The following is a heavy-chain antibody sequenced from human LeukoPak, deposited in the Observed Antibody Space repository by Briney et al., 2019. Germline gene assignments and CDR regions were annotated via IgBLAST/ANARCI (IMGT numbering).Heavy chain of an antibody. J-gene: IGHJ4*02. V-gene: IGHV3-30*04. Sequence: GGSLRLSCAASGFSLSSYGMHWVRQAPGKGLEWVAVISYEGTTKYYVDSVKGRFTISRDNSKNTLYLQMNSLRAEDTAIYYCARDWYDSGGYHRIFDYWGQGTLVTVSS. CDR1: GFSLSSYG. CDR3: ARDWYDSGGYHRIFDY. CDR2: ISYEGTTK. D-gene: IGHD3-22*01.